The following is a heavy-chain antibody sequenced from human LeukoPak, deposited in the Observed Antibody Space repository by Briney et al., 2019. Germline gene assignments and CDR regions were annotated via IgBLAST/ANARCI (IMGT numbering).Heavy chain of an antibody. V-gene: IGHV3-7*01. D-gene: IGHD3-22*01. Sequence: GGSLRPSCAASGFTFSSYWMSWVRQAPGKGLEWVANIKQDGSEKYYVDSVKGRFTISRDNAKNSLYLQMNSLRAEDTAVYYCARVGADYYDSLTTWGQGTLVTVSS. CDR1: GFTFSSYW. CDR2: IKQDGSEK. CDR3: ARVGADYYDSLTT. J-gene: IGHJ4*02.